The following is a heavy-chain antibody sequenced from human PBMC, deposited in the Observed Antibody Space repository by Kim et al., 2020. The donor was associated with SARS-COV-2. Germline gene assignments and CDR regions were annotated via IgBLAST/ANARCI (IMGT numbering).Heavy chain of an antibody. J-gene: IGHJ5*02. CDR1: GGSISSYY. V-gene: IGHV4-59*01. Sequence: SETLSLTCTVSGGSISSYYWSWIRQPPGKGLEWIGYIYYSGSTNYNPSLKSRVTISVDTSKNQFSLKLSSVTAADTAVYYCARTPYIYYDFWSGYYNWFDPWGQGTLVTVSS. D-gene: IGHD3-3*01. CDR2: IYYSGST. CDR3: ARTPYIYYDFWSGYYNWFDP.